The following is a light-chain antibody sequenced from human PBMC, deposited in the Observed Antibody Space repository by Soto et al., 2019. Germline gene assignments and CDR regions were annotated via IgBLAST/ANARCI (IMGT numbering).Light chain of an antibody. CDR3: QQYNNWPLT. Sequence: EIVTTQSPATLSVSPGERATLSCRAGQSVSSGLAWYQQKPGQTPRLLIYAASTRATGIPARFSGSGSGTEFTLTISSLQSEDFAVYYCQQYNNWPLTFGGGTKVDIK. CDR1: QSVSSG. CDR2: AAS. V-gene: IGKV3-15*01. J-gene: IGKJ4*01.